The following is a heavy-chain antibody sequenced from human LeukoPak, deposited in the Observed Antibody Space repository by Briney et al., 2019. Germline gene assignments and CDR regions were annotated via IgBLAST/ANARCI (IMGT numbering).Heavy chain of an antibody. D-gene: IGHD6-13*01. CDR2: IYTSGST. J-gene: IGHJ6*03. CDR1: GGSISSYY. Sequence: ASETLSLTCTVSGGSISSYYWSWIRQPAGKGLEWIGRIYTSGSTNHNPSLKSRVTMSVDTSKNQFSLKLSSVTAADTAVYYCARDYQQQLVRKYYYYYYMDVWGKGTTVTVSS. V-gene: IGHV4-4*07. CDR3: ARDYQQQLVRKYYYYYYMDV.